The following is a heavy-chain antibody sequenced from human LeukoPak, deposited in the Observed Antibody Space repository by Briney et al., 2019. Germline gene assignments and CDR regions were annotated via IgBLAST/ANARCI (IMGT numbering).Heavy chain of an antibody. CDR1: GYTFTSYY. Sequence: ASVKVFCKASGYTFTSYYMHWVRQAPGQGLEWMGIINPSGGSTSYAQKFQGRVTMTRDTSTSTVYMELSSLRSEDTAVYYCARDGGWYSAADPYHLFDYWGQGTLVTVSS. CDR3: ARDGGWYSAADPYHLFDY. CDR2: INPSGGST. V-gene: IGHV1-46*01. D-gene: IGHD6-19*01. J-gene: IGHJ4*02.